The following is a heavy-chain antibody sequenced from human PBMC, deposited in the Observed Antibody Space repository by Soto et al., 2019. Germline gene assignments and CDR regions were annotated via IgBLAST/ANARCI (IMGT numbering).Heavy chain of an antibody. D-gene: IGHD2-2*01. Sequence: QVQLQESGPGLVKPSETLSLTCTVSGGSISSYYWSWIRQPPGKGLEWIGYIYYSGSTNYNPSLKRPVTISVDTSKNQFSLKLSSVTAADTAVYYCARGRGGWFINQLLNAFDIWGQGTMVTVSS. J-gene: IGHJ3*02. V-gene: IGHV4-59*01. CDR1: GGSISSYY. CDR3: ARGRGGWFINQLLNAFDI. CDR2: IYYSGST.